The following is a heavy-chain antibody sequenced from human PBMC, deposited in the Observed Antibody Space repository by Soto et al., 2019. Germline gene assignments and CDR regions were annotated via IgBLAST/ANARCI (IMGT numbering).Heavy chain of an antibody. D-gene: IGHD1-7*01. V-gene: IGHV3-30*18. CDR2: ISYDGSNK. J-gene: IGHJ6*02. CDR3: ANMDNWNYGVYYYYYGMDV. Sequence: WGSLRLSCAASGFTFSSYGIHWCRQSPCKWREWVAVISYDGSNKYYADSVKGRFTISRDNSKNTLYLQMNSLRAEDTAVYYCANMDNWNYGVYYYYYGMDVWGQGTTVTVSS. CDR1: GFTFSSYG.